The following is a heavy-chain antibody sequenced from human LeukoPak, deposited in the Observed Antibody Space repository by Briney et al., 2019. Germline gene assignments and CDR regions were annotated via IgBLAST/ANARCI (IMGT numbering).Heavy chain of an antibody. D-gene: IGHD6-13*01. Sequence: ASVNVSCKASGYTFTGYAMHWVRQAPGQRLEWMGWINAGNGNTKYSQKFQGRVTITRDTSASTAYMELSSLRSEDTAVYYCARVGIAAAGLYYFDYWGQGTLVTVSS. J-gene: IGHJ4*02. V-gene: IGHV1-3*01. CDR2: INAGNGNT. CDR3: ARVGIAAAGLYYFDY. CDR1: GYTFTGYA.